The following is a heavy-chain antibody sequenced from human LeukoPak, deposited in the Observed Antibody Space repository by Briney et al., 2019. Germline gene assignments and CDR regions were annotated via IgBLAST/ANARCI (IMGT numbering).Heavy chain of an antibody. CDR2: ISYDGSNK. CDR1: GFTFSSYG. D-gene: IGHD6-19*01. Sequence: PGGSLRLSCAASGFTFSSYGMPWVRQAPGKGLEWVAVISYDGSNKYYADSVKGRFTISRDNSKNTLYLQMNSLRAEDTAVYYCAKDQGIAVAGRYYYGMDVWGQGTTVTVSS. V-gene: IGHV3-30*18. CDR3: AKDQGIAVAGRYYYGMDV. J-gene: IGHJ6*02.